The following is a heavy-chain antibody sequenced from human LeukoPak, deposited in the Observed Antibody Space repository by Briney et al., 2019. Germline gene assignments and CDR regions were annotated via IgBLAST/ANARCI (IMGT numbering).Heavy chain of an antibody. J-gene: IGHJ3*02. Sequence: SETLSLTCTVSGGSISSSSYYWGWIRQPPGKGLEWIGSIYYSGSIYYNPSLKSRVTISVDTSKNQFSLKLSSVTAADTAVYYCARQASGYALDDAFDIWGQGTMVTVSS. CDR2: IYYSGSI. CDR3: ARQASGYALDDAFDI. D-gene: IGHD3-3*01. V-gene: IGHV4-39*07. CDR1: GGSISSSSYY.